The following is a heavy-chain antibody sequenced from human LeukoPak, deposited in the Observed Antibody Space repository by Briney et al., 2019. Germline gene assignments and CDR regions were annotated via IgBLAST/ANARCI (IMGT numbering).Heavy chain of an antibody. D-gene: IGHD3-22*01. CDR3: ARGKRGKGLKTYYYDSSGYWPIDY. CDR1: GGSFSGYY. V-gene: IGHV4-34*01. J-gene: IGHJ4*02. CDR2: INHSGST. Sequence: SETLSLTCAVYGGSFSGYYWSWIRQPPGKGLEWIGEINHSGSTNYNPSLKSRVTISVDTSKNQFSLKLSSVSAADTAVYYCARGKRGKGLKTYYYDSSGYWPIDYWGQGTLVTVSS.